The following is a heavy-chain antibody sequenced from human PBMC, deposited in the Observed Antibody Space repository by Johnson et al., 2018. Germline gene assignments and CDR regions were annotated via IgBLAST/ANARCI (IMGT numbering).Heavy chain of an antibody. CDR2: ISASGDTT. CDR1: GFTFSSYA. J-gene: IGHJ1*01. V-gene: IGHV3-23*01. Sequence: EVQLLESGGGFVQPGGSLRLSCAASGFTFSSYAMSWVRQAPGTGLEWVSAISASGDTTYHADTVKGRFTISQDNSKNPLYLQMKNLRVYDPAVYYCARDLHYSISWFVGYFQHWGQGTLVTVSS. D-gene: IGHD6-13*01. CDR3: ARDLHYSISWFVGYFQH.